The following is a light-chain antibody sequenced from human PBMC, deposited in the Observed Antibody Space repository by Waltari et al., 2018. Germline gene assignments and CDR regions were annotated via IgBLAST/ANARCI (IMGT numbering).Light chain of an antibody. Sequence: EFVLTQSPDTLSLSPGGRATLSCRSSQSLSRSRLAWYQQKPGQAPRLLIYAASSSATGIPDSFSGSGSGTDFSLTISRVEPEDVAVYYCQQYSSSVMYTFGQGTKLEIQ. J-gene: IGKJ2*01. CDR3: QQYSSSVMYT. CDR1: QSLSRSR. CDR2: AAS. V-gene: IGKV3-20*01.